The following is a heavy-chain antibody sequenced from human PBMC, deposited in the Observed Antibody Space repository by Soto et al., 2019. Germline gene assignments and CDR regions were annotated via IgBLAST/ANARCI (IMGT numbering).Heavy chain of an antibody. CDR2: IKHSGST. CDR3: ASRAVIAAAGLDY. D-gene: IGHD6-13*01. J-gene: IGHJ4*02. V-gene: IGHV4-34*01. Sequence: QVQLQQWGAGLLKPSETLSLTCAVYGGSFSGYYWSWIRQPPGKGLEWIGEIKHSGSTNYNPSLKSRVTISVDTSKNHFSLKLSSVTAADTAVYYCASRAVIAAAGLDYWGQGTLVTVSS. CDR1: GGSFSGYY.